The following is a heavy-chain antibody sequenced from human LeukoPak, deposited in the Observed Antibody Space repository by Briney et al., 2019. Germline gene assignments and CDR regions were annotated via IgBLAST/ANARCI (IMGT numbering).Heavy chain of an antibody. Sequence: GASVKLSCKACGYTFTSYYMHWVRQVPGQGLEWMGIINPSGGSTSYAQKLQGRVTMTTDTSTSTAYMELRSLRSDDTAVYYCARDPPRANPQFRGRNPKFDYWGQGTLVTVSS. J-gene: IGHJ4*02. CDR3: ARDPPRANPQFRGRNPKFDY. D-gene: IGHD1-1*01. V-gene: IGHV1-46*01. CDR2: INPSGGST. CDR1: GYTFTSYY.